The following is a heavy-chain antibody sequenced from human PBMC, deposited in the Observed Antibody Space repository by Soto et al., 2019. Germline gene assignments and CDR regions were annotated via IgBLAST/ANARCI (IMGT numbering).Heavy chain of an antibody. CDR3: ARVEKFWSGYNYYYYYMDV. D-gene: IGHD3-3*01. V-gene: IGHV4-61*05. J-gene: IGHJ6*03. CDR1: GGSISSSSSY. Sequence: ASETLSLTCTVSGGSISSSSSYWGWIRQPPGKGLEWIGYIYYSGSTNYNPSLKSRVTISVDTSKNQFSLKLSSVTAADTAVYYCARVEKFWSGYNYYYYYMDVWGKGTTVTVSS. CDR2: IYYSGST.